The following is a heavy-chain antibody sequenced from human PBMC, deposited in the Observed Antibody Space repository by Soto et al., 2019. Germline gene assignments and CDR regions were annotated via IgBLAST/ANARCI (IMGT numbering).Heavy chain of an antibody. Sequence: QVQLVQSGAEEKKPGASVKASCKASGYTFTSYAMHWVRQAPGQRLEWMGWINAGNGNTKYSQKFQGRVTITRDTSASTAYMELSSLRSEDTAVYYCARGSGYYHFDYWGQGTLVTVSS. V-gene: IGHV1-3*05. CDR2: INAGNGNT. CDR1: GYTFTSYA. D-gene: IGHD3-22*01. CDR3: ARGSGYYHFDY. J-gene: IGHJ4*02.